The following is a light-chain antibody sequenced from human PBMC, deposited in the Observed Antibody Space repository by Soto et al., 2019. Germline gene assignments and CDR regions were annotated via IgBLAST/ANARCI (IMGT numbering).Light chain of an antibody. Sequence: QSVLTQPASVSVSPGQSITISCTGTSSDIGTYNLVSWYQQHPGKAPKVMIYEDSKRPAGVSDRFTGSKSGNTASLTISGLQAGDEADYYCCSYAGSNSPYVFGTGTKVTVL. J-gene: IGLJ1*01. V-gene: IGLV2-23*01. CDR3: CSYAGSNSPYV. CDR1: SSDIGTYNL. CDR2: EDS.